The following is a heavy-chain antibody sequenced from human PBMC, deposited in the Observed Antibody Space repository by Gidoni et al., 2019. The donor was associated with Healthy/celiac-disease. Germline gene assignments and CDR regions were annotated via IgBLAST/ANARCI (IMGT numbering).Heavy chain of an antibody. V-gene: IGHV4-39*01. CDR1: DGPISSSSYY. Sequence: QLQLQESGPGLVKPSETLSLTCTVSDGPISSSSYYWGWIRPPPGKGPVWIGSIYYRGSTYYNPCLKSRVTISVDTSKNQFSLKLSSVTAADTAVYYCARNQGPRADPWGQGTLVTVSS. CDR3: ARNQGPRADP. CDR2: IYYRGST. J-gene: IGHJ5*02.